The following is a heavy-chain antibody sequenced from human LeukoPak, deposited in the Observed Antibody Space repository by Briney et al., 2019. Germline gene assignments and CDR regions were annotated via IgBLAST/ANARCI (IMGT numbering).Heavy chain of an antibody. V-gene: IGHV4-59*08. J-gene: IGHJ4*02. CDR3: ARHGIPSVGATHVYYFDY. D-gene: IGHD1-26*01. CDR2: IYYSGST. Sequence: SETLSLTCAVYGGSISSYYWSWIRQPPGKGLEWIGYIYYSGSTNYNPSLKSRVTISVDTSKNQFSLKLSSVTAADTAVYYCARHGIPSVGATHVYYFDYWGQGTLVTVSS. CDR1: GGSISSYY.